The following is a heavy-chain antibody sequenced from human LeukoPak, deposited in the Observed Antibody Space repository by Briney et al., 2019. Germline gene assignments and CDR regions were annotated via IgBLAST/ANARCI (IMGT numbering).Heavy chain of an antibody. J-gene: IGHJ6*02. CDR3: AREVGATTGYYYGMDV. CDR2: IIPILGIA. CDR1: GGTFSSYT. V-gene: IGHV1-69*10. Sequence: SVKVSCKASGGTFSSYTISWVRQAPGQGLEWMGGIIPILGIANYAQKFQGRVTITADKSTSTAYMELSSLRSEDTAVYYCAREVGATTGYYYGMDVWGQGTTVTVSS. D-gene: IGHD1-26*01.